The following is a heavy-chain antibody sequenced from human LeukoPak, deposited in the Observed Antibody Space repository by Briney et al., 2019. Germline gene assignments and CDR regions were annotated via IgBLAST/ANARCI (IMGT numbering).Heavy chain of an antibody. V-gene: IGHV4-38-2*01. J-gene: IGHJ4*02. CDR1: GFTFRDYY. Sequence: PGGSLRLSCAASGFTFRDYYMSWIRQPPGKGLEWIGSIYHSGTTYYNPSLKSRVTISLDTSKNQFSLTLTSVTAADTAVYYCARHYQTVSYYFDYWGQGTLVTVSS. CDR2: IYHSGTT. D-gene: IGHD1-26*01. CDR3: ARHYQTVSYYFDY.